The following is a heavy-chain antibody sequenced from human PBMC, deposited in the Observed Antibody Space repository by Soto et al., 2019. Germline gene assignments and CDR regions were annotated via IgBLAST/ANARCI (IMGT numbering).Heavy chain of an antibody. J-gene: IGHJ6*02. CDR1: GFTFSSYA. D-gene: IGHD3-9*01. Sequence: QVQLVESGGGVVQPGRSLSLSCAASGFTFSSYAMHWVRQAPGKGLEWVAVISYDGSNKYYADSVKGRFTISSDTSKNTLYLQMNSLRAEDTAVYYCARRNYDILAGLRYGRDVCGQGTTVTVSS. V-gene: IGHV3-30-3*01. CDR3: ARRNYDILAGLRYGRDV. CDR2: ISYDGSNK.